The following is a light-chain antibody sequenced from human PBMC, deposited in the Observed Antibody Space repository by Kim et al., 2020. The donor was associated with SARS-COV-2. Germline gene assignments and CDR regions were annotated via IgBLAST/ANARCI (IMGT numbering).Light chain of an antibody. J-gene: IGLJ3*02. CDR3: QAWDFSRV. CDR1: KLGDKY. Sequence: VSLSPRQTASLTCSGDKLGDKYTCWYKQKPGQSPVLIIYQNDKRPSGIPERFSGSTSGNTATLTFAGTQAIDEADYYCQAWDFSRVFGGGTQLTVL. V-gene: IGLV3-1*01. CDR2: QND.